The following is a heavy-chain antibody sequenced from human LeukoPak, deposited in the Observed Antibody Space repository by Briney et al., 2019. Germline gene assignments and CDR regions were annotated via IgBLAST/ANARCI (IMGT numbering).Heavy chain of an antibody. J-gene: IGHJ5*02. CDR1: GFTFSSYG. V-gene: IGHV3-30*18. Sequence: GGSLRLSCAASGFTFSSYGMHWVRQAPGKGLEWVAVISYDGSNKYYADSVKGRFTISRDNSKNTLYLQMNSLRAEDTAVYYCAKEVVPAAMSNWFDPWGQGTLVIVSS. CDR3: AKEVVPAAMSNWFDP. CDR2: ISYDGSNK. D-gene: IGHD2-2*01.